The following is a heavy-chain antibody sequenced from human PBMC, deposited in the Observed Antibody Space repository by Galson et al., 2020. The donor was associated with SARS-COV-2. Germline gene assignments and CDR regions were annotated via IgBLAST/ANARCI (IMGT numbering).Heavy chain of an antibody. D-gene: IGHD6-19*01. V-gene: IGHV4-34*01. J-gene: IGHJ4*02. Sequence: SETLSLTCAVYGGSFSGYYWSWIRQPPGKGLEWIGEINHSGSTNYNPSLKSRVTISVDTSKNQFSLKLSSVTAADTAVYYCARIGLDSSGWWDYGFDYWGQGTLVTVSS. CDR3: ARIGLDSSGWWDYGFDY. CDR1: GGSFSGYY. CDR2: INHSGST.